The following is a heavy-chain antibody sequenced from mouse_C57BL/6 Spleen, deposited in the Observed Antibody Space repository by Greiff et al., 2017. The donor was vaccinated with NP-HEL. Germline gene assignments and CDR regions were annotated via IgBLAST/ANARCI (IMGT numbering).Heavy chain of an antibody. V-gene: IGHV1-72*01. CDR2: IDPNSGGT. CDR3: ARSQLGLGYYFDY. Sequence: QVHVKQPGAELVKPGASVKLSCKASGYTFTSYWMHWVKQRPGRGLEWIGRIDPNSGGTKYNEKFKSKATLTVDKPSSTAYMQLSSLTSEDSAVYYCARSQLGLGYYFDYWGQGTTLTVSS. J-gene: IGHJ2*01. CDR1: GYTFTSYW. D-gene: IGHD4-1*02.